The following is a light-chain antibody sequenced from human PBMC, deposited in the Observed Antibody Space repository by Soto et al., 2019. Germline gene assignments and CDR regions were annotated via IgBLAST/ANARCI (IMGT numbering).Light chain of an antibody. V-gene: IGKV3D-15*01. J-gene: IGKJ1*01. Sequence: EIVMTQSPATLSVSPGERATLSCRASQSVGSNLVWYQQKPGQAPRLLTYGASTRATGIPVRFSGSGSGTEFTLTISSLQSEDSAVYYCQQCNNWPPWTFGQGTKVEIK. CDR1: QSVGSN. CDR3: QQCNNWPPWT. CDR2: GAS.